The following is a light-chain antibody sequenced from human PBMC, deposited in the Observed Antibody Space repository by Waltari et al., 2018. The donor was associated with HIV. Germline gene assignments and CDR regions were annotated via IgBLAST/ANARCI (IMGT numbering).Light chain of an antibody. Sequence: EIVLTPSPGTLSLSPGATVTLSCRASQTVRSNYLAWYQQKPGQAPRLLIYDAFKRATGIPVRFSGSGSGTDFTLTISRLEPEDFAVYYCQQYGGSARTFGQGTKVEV. V-gene: IGKV3-20*01. CDR3: QQYGGSART. J-gene: IGKJ1*01. CDR1: QTVRSNY. CDR2: DAF.